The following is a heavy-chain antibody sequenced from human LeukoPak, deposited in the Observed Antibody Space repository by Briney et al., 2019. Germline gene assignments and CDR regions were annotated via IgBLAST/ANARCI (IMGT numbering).Heavy chain of an antibody. CDR1: GFTFSSYS. Sequence: GGSLRLSCAASGFTFSSYSMNWVRQAPGKGLEWVSYISSSSSTIYYADSVKGRFTISRDNAKNSLYLQMNSLRAEDTAVYYCARARYNSGYEYWGQGTLVTVSS. CDR2: ISSSSSTI. D-gene: IGHD5-12*01. V-gene: IGHV3-48*04. J-gene: IGHJ4*02. CDR3: ARARYNSGYEY.